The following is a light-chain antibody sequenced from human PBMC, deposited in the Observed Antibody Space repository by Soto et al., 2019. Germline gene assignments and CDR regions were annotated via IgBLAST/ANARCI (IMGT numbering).Light chain of an antibody. CDR1: SSDVGGYSY. V-gene: IGLV2-14*01. Sequence: QYVLTQPASVSGSPGQSITISCTGSSSDVGGYSYVSWYQQHPGKAPKLMIYEVSNRPSGVSNRFSGSKSGNTASLSISGLQVEDEAHYYCTSFTTNSADVLFGGGTQLTVL. CDR2: EVS. J-gene: IGLJ2*01. CDR3: TSFTTNSADVL.